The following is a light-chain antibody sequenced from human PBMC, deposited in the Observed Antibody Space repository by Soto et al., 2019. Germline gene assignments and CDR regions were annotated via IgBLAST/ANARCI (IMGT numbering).Light chain of an antibody. CDR3: QESYTTLFT. V-gene: IGKV1-39*01. CDR1: QSISTW. Sequence: DIEMTQSPSTLSANVGDRVTITCRASQSISTWLAWYQHRPGKAPKLLIYAASNLQSGVPSRFSGSGSGTDFTLTISSLRPEDFATYHCQESYTTLFTFGGGTKVDIK. J-gene: IGKJ4*01. CDR2: AAS.